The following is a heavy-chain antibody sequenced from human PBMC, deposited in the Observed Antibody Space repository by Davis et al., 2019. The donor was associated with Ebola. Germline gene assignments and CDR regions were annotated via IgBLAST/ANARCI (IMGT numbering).Heavy chain of an antibody. V-gene: IGHV4-34*01. CDR2: ISPGGNP. CDR1: GEAFSGYF. CDR3: ARISLTSVSDSGLDYNFLDP. D-gene: IGHD1-1*01. Sequence: MPGGSLRLSCAVSGEAFSGYFWGWVRQPPGKGLEWIGEISPGGNPSYNPSLTSRVTISLDTSKNHFSLKIASVTAADTAVYFCARISLTSVSDSGLDYNFLDPWGQGALVTVSS. J-gene: IGHJ5*02.